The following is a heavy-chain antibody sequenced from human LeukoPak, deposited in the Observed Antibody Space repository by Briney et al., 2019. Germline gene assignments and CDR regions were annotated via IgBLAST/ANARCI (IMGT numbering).Heavy chain of an antibody. CDR3: ARGGAYSSSSNWFDP. J-gene: IGHJ5*02. CDR2: INPNSGGT. V-gene: IGHV1-2*02. D-gene: IGHD6-6*01. CDR1: GGTFSSYA. Sequence: ASVKVSCKASGGTFSSYAISWVRQAPGQGLEWMGWINPNSGGTNYAQKFQGRVTMTRDTSISTAYMELSRLRSDDTAVYYCARGGAYSSSSNWFDPWGQGTLVTVSS.